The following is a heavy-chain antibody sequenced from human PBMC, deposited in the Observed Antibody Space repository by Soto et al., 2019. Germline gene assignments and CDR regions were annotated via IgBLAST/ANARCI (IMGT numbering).Heavy chain of an antibody. CDR2: IRGDGSST. D-gene: IGHD6-13*01. Sequence: EVQLVESGGGLVQPGGSRRLSCAASGFTFSDYWMHWFRQAPGKGLVWVSRIRGDGSSTSHADSVKGRLTISRDNAKDTLYLQMNSLTVEDTAIYSWARVAVAAPRSWYFDLWGRGTLVTVSS. CDR1: GFTFSDYW. J-gene: IGHJ2*01. CDR3: ARVAVAAPRSWYFDL. V-gene: IGHV3-74*01.